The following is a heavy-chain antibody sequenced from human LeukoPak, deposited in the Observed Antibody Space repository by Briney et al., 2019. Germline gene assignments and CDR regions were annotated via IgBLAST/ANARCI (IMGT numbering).Heavy chain of an antibody. D-gene: IGHD4-17*01. Sequence: ASVKVPCKASGYTFTSYGISWVRQAPGQGLEWMGWISAYNGNTNYAQKLQGRVTMTTDTSTSTAYMELRSLRSDDTAVYYCARDAYGDYWGAFDIWGQGTMVTVSS. J-gene: IGHJ3*02. CDR1: GYTFTSYG. CDR3: ARDAYGDYWGAFDI. CDR2: ISAYNGNT. V-gene: IGHV1-18*01.